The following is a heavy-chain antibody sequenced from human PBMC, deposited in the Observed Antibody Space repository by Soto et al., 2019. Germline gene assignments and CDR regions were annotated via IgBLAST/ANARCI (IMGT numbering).Heavy chain of an antibody. CDR1: GYTFTSYG. CDR3: ARERGPGYCSSTSCYLDWFDP. D-gene: IGHD2-2*03. J-gene: IGHJ5*02. Sequence: ASVKVSCKASGYTFTSYGISWVRQAPGQGLEWIGWISAYNGNTNYAQKLQGRVTMTTDTSTSTAYMELRSLRSDDTAVYYCARERGPGYCSSTSCYLDWFDPWGQGTLVTVSS. V-gene: IGHV1-18*01. CDR2: ISAYNGNT.